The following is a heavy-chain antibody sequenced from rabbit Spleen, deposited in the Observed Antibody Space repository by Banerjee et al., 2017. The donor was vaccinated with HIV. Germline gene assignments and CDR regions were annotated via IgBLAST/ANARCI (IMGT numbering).Heavy chain of an antibody. CDR1: GLDFSSSYW. CDR3: ARDPAGREDFNL. CDR2: IDVTKNSNT. V-gene: IGHV1S40*01. Sequence: QSLEESGGDLVKPGAPLTLTCTASGLDFSSSYWICWVRQAPGKGLEWIACIDVTKNSNTHYAAWAKGRFTVSKTSSTTVTLRMTSLTAADMATYFCARDPAGREDFNLWGQGTLVTVS. D-gene: IGHD4-2*01. J-gene: IGHJ4*01.